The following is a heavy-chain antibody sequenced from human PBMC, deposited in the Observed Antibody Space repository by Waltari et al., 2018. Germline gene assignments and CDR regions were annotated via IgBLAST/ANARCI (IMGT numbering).Heavy chain of an antibody. J-gene: IGHJ4*02. CDR3: ARRRAFWSGSFDY. V-gene: IGHV4-34*01. CDR2: INHSGST. CDR1: GGSFSGYY. Sequence: QVQLQQWGAGLLKPSETLSLTCAVYGGSFSGYYWSWIRQPPGKGLEWIGEINHSGSTNYNPSLKSRVTISVDTSKNQFSLKLSSVTAADTAVYYCARRRAFWSGSFDYWGQGTLVTVSS. D-gene: IGHD3-3*01.